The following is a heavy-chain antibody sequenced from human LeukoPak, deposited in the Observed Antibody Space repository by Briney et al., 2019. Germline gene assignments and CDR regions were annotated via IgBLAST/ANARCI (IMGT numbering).Heavy chain of an antibody. CDR2: ISAYNGNT. CDR3: ARDHCSSTSCYAAFYYYYYGMDV. V-gene: IGHV1-18*01. Sequence: ASVKVSCKASGYTFTSYGISWVRQAPGQGLEWMGWISAYNGNTNYAQKLQGRVTMTTHTSTSTAYMELRSLRSDDSAVYYCARDHCSSTSCYAAFYYYYYGMDVWGQGTTVTVSS. CDR1: GYTFTSYG. D-gene: IGHD2-2*01. J-gene: IGHJ6*02.